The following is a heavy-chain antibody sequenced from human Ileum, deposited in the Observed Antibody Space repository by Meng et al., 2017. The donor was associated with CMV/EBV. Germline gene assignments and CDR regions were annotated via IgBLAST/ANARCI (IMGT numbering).Heavy chain of an antibody. CDR3: AREPRYSGSYYFDY. V-gene: IGHV3-20*04. Sequence: GESLKISCTVSGFTFDDYSMNWVRQVPGKGLEWLSGINWDGGSTWSADSVKGRFTISRDNAKNSLYLQMNGLRAEDTALYYCAREPRYSGSYYFDYWGRGTLVTVSS. CDR2: INWDGGST. D-gene: IGHD5-12*01. CDR1: GFTFDDYS. J-gene: IGHJ4*02.